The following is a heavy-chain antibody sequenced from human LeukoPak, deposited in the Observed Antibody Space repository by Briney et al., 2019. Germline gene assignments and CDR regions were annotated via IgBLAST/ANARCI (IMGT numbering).Heavy chain of an antibody. J-gene: IGHJ4*02. D-gene: IGHD3-10*01. CDR3: AKGSSAGRPYYFDY. Sequence: GGSLRLSCAASGFTFSRYDMHWVRQATGKRLEWVSAIGTAGDTYYPGSVKGRFTISRDNSKNTLYLQMNSLRAEDTAMYYCAKGSSAGRPYYFDYWGQGTLVTVSS. V-gene: IGHV3-13*04. CDR1: GFTFSRYD. CDR2: IGTAGDT.